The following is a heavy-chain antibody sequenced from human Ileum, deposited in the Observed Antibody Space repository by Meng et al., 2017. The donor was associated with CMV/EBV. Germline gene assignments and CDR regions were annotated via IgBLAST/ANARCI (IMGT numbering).Heavy chain of an antibody. D-gene: IGHD1-26*01. CDR3: ARERTTEGATSYFDS. V-gene: IGHV3-74*01. CDR1: GFTLSSYW. J-gene: IGHJ4*02. CDR2: MYSDA. Sequence: GGSLRLSCAASGFTLSSYWMHWVRQAPGKGLVWVSRMYSDAYYADSVKGRFTISRDNAKNTLYLQMDSLRDEDTAVYYCARERTTEGATSYFDSWGQGTLVTVSS.